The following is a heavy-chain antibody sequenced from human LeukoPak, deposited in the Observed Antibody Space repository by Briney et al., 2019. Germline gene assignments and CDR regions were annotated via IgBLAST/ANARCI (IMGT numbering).Heavy chain of an antibody. D-gene: IGHD3-22*01. Sequence: SETLSLTCAVSGYSISSGHYWAWVRQPPGKGLEWIGSIYHSGNTYHNASLKSRVSISVDTSKNQFSLKLTSMTAADTAIYYCARDTRYYYDSSGHFYLGFDYWGQGTLVTVSS. V-gene: IGHV4-38-2*02. CDR3: ARDTRYYYDSSGHFYLGFDY. CDR2: IYHSGNT. J-gene: IGHJ4*02. CDR1: GYSISSGHY.